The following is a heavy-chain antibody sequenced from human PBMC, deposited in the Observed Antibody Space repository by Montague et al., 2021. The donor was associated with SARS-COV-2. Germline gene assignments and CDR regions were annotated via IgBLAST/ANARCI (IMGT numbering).Heavy chain of an antibody. D-gene: IGHD2-2*01. Sequence: SETLSLTCVVSGDSISTDNWWTWVRLPPGKGLEWVGEIYHTGSTKYKPSLKSRATISVDTSKNQFYLKLSSVTAADTAVYYCARHPLGYCSSTSCYVGWGQGTLVTVSS. CDR2: IYHTGST. J-gene: IGHJ4*02. V-gene: IGHV4-4*02. CDR3: ARHPLGYCSSTSCYVG. CDR1: GDSISTDNW.